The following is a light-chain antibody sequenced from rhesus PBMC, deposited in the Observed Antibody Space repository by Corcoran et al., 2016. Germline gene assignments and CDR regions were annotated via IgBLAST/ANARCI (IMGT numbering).Light chain of an antibody. Sequence: EIVMTQSPATLALSPGERATLSCRASQSVSSYLAWYQQKPGQAPRLLIYGTSSRATGIPDRFSGSGSGEEFTLTISSLEPEDVGVYFCLQSSNWPRTFGQGTKVEIK. J-gene: IGKJ1*01. CDR2: GTS. CDR3: LQSSNWPRT. CDR1: QSVSSY. V-gene: IGKV3-24*04.